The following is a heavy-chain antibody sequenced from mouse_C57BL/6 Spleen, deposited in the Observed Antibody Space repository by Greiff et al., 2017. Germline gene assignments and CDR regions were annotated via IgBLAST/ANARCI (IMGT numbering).Heavy chain of an antibody. D-gene: IGHD1-1*01. V-gene: IGHV2-6*03. Sequence: QVQLQQSGPGLVAPSQSLSITCTVSGFSLTSYGVHWVRQPPGKGLEWLVVIWSDGSTTYNSALKSRLSISQDNSKSQVFLKMNSLQTDDTAMYYCAREGSSGWYFDVWGTGTTVTVSS. J-gene: IGHJ1*03. CDR3: AREGSSGWYFDV. CDR2: IWSDGST. CDR1: GFSLTSYG.